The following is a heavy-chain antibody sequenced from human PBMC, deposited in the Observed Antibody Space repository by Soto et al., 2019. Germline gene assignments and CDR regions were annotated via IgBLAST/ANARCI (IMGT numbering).Heavy chain of an antibody. CDR2: TYRRSISYN. V-gene: IGHV6-1*01. Sequence: PSQTRSLTCAISGSSVSSNIVAWNCIRQSPSRGLEWLGRTYRRSISYNEDVLSVKSRITINPDTSKNRFSLQLNSVTAEDTAIYFCARGKHSGFDIWGQGTLVTVSS. CDR3: ARGKHSGFDI. J-gene: IGHJ3*02. D-gene: IGHD1-26*01. CDR1: GSSVSSNIVA.